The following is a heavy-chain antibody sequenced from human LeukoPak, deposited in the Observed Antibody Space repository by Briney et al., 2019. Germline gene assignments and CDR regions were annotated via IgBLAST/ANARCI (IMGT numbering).Heavy chain of an antibody. J-gene: IGHJ4*02. V-gene: IGHV4-39*01. Sequence: TSETLSLTCTVSGGSVNSGSYYWNWIRQPPGKGLEWIGSIYYSGSTYYNPSLKSRVTISVDTSKNQFSLKLSSVTAADTAVYYCARGADSSGFGWGQGTLVTVSS. D-gene: IGHD6-19*01. CDR3: ARGADSSGFG. CDR2: IYYSGST. CDR1: GGSVNSGSYY.